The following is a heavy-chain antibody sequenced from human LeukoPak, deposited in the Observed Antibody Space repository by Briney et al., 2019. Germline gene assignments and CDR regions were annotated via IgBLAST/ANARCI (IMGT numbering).Heavy chain of an antibody. CDR2: IIPIFGTA. V-gene: IGHV1-69*05. Sequence: SVKVSCKASGGTFSSYANSWVRQAPGQGLEWMGGIIPIFGTANYAQKFQGKVTITTDESTSTAYMELGSLRSEDTAVYYCARGGPDLPHYYYYHMDVWGKGTTVTVSS. CDR1: GGTFSSYA. J-gene: IGHJ6*03. CDR3: ARGGPDLPHYYYYHMDV.